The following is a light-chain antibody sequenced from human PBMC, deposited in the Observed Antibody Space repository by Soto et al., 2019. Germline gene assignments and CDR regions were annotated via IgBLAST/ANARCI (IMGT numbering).Light chain of an antibody. J-gene: IGKJ2*01. CDR1: QSVSSN. Sequence: EIVMTQSPATLSVSPGERATLSCRASQSVSSNLAWYQQKPGQAPRLLIYGASTRATGIPARFSGSGSGTEFNLTISSLQYEDFPVYYCPQYNIWPMYTFGQGTKLEIK. CDR3: PQYNIWPMYT. V-gene: IGKV3-15*01. CDR2: GAS.